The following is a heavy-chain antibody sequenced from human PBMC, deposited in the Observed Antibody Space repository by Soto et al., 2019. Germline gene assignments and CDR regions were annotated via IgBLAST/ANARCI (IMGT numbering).Heavy chain of an antibody. D-gene: IGHD3-10*01. CDR3: ASHSYGSGTDYYYYYGMDV. J-gene: IGHJ6*02. CDR1: GGSISSSSYY. Sequence: SETLSLTCTVSGGSISSSSYYWGWIRQPPGKGLEWIGSIYYSGSTYYNPSLKSRVTISVDTSKNQISLKLSSVTAADTAVYYCASHSYGSGTDYYYYYGMDVWGQGTTVTVSS. CDR2: IYYSGST. V-gene: IGHV4-39*01.